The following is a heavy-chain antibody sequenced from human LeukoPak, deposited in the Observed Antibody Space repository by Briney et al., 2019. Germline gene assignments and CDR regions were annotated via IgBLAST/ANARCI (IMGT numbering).Heavy chain of an antibody. CDR3: GRNRLGKALDI. CDR1: GYTFTDYF. J-gene: IGHJ3*02. V-gene: IGHV1-2*02. Sequence: GASVKVSCKASGYTFTDYFIHWVRQVPGQGLEWMGWIGPKSGDTSYSQKFQGRVTVNRDTSISTAYMDLSRLRFDDTAVYYCGRNRLGKALDIWGQGTMVTVSS. D-gene: IGHD7-27*01. CDR2: IGPKSGDT.